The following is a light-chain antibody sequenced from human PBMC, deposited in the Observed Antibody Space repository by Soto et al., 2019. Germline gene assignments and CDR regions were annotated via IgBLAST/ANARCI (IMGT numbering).Light chain of an antibody. J-gene: IGLJ2*01. CDR1: SSDVGSYNL. Sequence: QSVLTQPASVSGSPGQSITISCTGTSSDVGSYNLVSWYQQHPGKAPKLMIYEGSKRHSGVSNRFSGSKSGNTTSLKISGIQAEDEADYYCCSYAGSRTLVFGGGTQQTVL. CDR2: EGS. CDR3: CSYAGSRTLV. V-gene: IGLV2-23*01.